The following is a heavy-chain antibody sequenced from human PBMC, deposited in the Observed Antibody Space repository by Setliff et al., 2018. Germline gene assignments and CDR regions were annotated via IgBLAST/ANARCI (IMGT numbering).Heavy chain of an antibody. J-gene: IGHJ4*02. CDR3: ARDGSAFFYEH. CDR2: INPNKDVT. Sequence: ASVKVSCKASGYTFTGYFIHWLRQAPGQGLEWLGWINPNKDVTKYAQKFQDRILMTKDTSLNTVYMELRSLRSDDTALYYCARDGSAFFYEHWGQGSLVTVSS. CDR1: GYTFTGYF. D-gene: IGHD1-26*01. V-gene: IGHV1-2*02.